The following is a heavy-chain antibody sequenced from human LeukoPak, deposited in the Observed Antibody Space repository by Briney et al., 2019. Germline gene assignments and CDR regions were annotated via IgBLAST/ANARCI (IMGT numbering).Heavy chain of an antibody. CDR1: GYSFTTYW. Sequence: GESLKISCKGSGYSFTTYWIGWVRQMPGKGLEWMGIIYPGDSDTRYSPSFQGHVTISADKSISTAYLQWSSLEASDTAMYYCARREYYYDSTGYYFRGPGQFDLWGQGTLVTVSS. J-gene: IGHJ4*02. CDR3: ARREYYYDSTGYYFRGPGQFDL. V-gene: IGHV5-51*01. D-gene: IGHD3-22*01. CDR2: IYPGDSDT.